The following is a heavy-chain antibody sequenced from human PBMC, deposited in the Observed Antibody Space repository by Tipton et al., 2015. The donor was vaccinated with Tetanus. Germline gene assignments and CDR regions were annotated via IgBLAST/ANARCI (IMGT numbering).Heavy chain of an antibody. J-gene: IGHJ4*02. D-gene: IGHD6-19*01. CDR3: ARDMRGEGGGWYTDY. V-gene: IGHV4-31*03. CDR1: GGSISSGGYF. Sequence: TLSLTCTVSGGSISSGGYFWSWIRQLPGKGLEWIGYIYYNTGGTYYNPSLKSRVTISTDTSKNQFSLRLSSVTAADTAVYYCARDMRGEGGGWYTDYWGQGTLVTVSS. CDR2: IYYNTGGT.